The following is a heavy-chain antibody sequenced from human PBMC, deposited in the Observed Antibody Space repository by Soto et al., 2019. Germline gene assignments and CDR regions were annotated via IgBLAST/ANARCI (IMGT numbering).Heavy chain of an antibody. CDR1: GTTVDTNY. J-gene: IGHJ4*01. V-gene: IGHV3-53*01. D-gene: IGHD2-21*01. CDR2: MYGGGDI. CDR3: VCRIPRWVFDY. Sequence: GGFLRLSCLASGTTVDTNYMYWVRQAPGKGLEWVAVMYGGGDIHYADSAKGRFTISRDASENSLYLEMNDLRAEDTAVYFCVCRIPRWVFDYWGQGTLVTVSS.